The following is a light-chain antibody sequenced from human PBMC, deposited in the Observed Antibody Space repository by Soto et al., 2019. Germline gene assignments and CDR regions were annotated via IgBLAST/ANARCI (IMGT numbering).Light chain of an antibody. J-gene: IGKJ4*01. Sequence: DIQMTQSPSSLSASVGDRVTVSCRASQNIGTYLKSYQQKSGKAPEVLISDASNLQSGVPSRFSGSGSGTDFTLTISSLQPEDSAPYYCQQSYNTPLTFGGGTKVEI. CDR1: QNIGTY. CDR2: DAS. CDR3: QQSYNTPLT. V-gene: IGKV1-39*01.